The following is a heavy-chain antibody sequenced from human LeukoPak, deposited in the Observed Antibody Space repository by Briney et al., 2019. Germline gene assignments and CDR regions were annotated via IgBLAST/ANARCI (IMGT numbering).Heavy chain of an antibody. CDR3: ASVVGATTRDY. V-gene: IGHV3-74*01. CDR1: GFTSSSYW. D-gene: IGHD1-26*01. J-gene: IGHJ4*02. Sequence: GGSLRLSCAASGFTSSSYWMHWVRQVPGKGLVWVSRISGDGTARNYADSVKGRFTISRDDAKNTVDLQMNSLRGEDTAVYYCASVVGATTRDYWGQGTLVTVSS. CDR2: ISGDGTAR.